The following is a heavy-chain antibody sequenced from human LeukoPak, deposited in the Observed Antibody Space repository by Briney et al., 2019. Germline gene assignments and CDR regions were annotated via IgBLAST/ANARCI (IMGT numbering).Heavy chain of an antibody. J-gene: IGHJ4*02. D-gene: IGHD3-10*01. CDR2: ISSSGSTI. V-gene: IGHV3-48*03. CDR1: GFTFSSYE. Sequence: TGGSLRLSCAASGFTFSSYEMNWVRQAPGKGPEWVSYISSSGSTIYYADSVKGRFTISRDNAKNSLYLQMNSLRAEDTAVYYCARGLLWFGELLSQSYYFDYWGQGTLVTVSS. CDR3: ARGLLWFGELLSQSYYFDY.